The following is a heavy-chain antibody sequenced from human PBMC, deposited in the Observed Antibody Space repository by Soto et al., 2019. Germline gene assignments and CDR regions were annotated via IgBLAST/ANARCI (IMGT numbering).Heavy chain of an antibody. J-gene: IGHJ4*02. CDR3: AKDGFSGYDLWMDY. V-gene: IGHV3-30*18. Sequence: QVQLVESGGGVVQPGRSLRLSCAASGFTFSSYGMHWVRQAPGKGLEWVAVISYDGSNKYYADSVKGRFTISRDNSKNTLYLQMNSLRAEDTAVYYCAKDGFSGYDLWMDYWGQGTLVTVSS. CDR2: ISYDGSNK. D-gene: IGHD5-12*01. CDR1: GFTFSSYG.